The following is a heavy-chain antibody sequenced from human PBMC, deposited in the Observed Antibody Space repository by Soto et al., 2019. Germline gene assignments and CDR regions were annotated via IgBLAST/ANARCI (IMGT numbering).Heavy chain of an antibody. J-gene: IGHJ4*02. Sequence: PGGSLTLSCAAPGFNFIIHALHWVRQAPGKGLEWVAVLSPNGKNQYYADSVKGRFTISSVTFTSTLFLQMTSLTPEDTAVYYCASGADFYYDTSGYWGPGTLVTVSS. CDR2: LSPNGKNQ. CDR3: ASGADFYYDTSGY. D-gene: IGHD3-22*01. CDR1: GFNFIIHA. V-gene: IGHV3-30*04.